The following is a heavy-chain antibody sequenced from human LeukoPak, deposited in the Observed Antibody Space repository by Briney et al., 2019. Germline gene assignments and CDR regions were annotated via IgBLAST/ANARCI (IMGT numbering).Heavy chain of an antibody. V-gene: IGHV3-23*01. CDR3: AKMQGYFDY. Sequence: PGGSLRLSCEASGLTFSSYGMSWVHQAPGKGLQWVSAITGDGTTTYYADSVKGRFTISRDNSKNMLYLQMSSLRAEDTAVYYCAKMQGYFDYWGQGTLVPVSS. CDR2: ITGDGTTT. J-gene: IGHJ4*02. CDR1: GLTFSSYG.